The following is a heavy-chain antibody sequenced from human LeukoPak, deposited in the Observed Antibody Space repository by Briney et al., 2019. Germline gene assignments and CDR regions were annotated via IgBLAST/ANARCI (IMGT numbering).Heavy chain of an antibody. CDR3: ARGVVIAPQTFDY. CDR1: GDSVSSFY. V-gene: IGHV4-59*02. Sequence: SETLSLTCTVSGDSVSSFYWSWIRQPPGKGLEWIGYIYYSGTTNYNPSLKSRVTISVDTTKSQFSLKLSSVAAADTAVYYCARGVVIAPQTFDYWGQGILVTVSS. D-gene: IGHD2-21*01. J-gene: IGHJ4*02. CDR2: IYYSGTT.